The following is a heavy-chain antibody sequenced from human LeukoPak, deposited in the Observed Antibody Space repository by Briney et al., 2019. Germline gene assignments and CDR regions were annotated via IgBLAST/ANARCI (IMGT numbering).Heavy chain of an antibody. CDR3: ARMPVVPAAIRYAFDI. CDR1: GFRVSGYD. J-gene: IGHJ3*02. CDR2: ISISGSNI. V-gene: IGHV3-11*04. D-gene: IGHD2-2*02. Sequence: PGGSLRLSCAASGFRVSGYDLNWIRQAPGKGLEWIAYISISGSNIHYADSVKGRFTISRDNAKNSLYLQMNSLRAEDTAVYHCARMPVVPAAIRYAFDIWGQGTMVTVSS.